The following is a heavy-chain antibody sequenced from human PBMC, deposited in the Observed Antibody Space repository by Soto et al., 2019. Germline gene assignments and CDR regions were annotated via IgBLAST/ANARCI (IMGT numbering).Heavy chain of an antibody. CDR1: GFTFSSYG. D-gene: IGHD5-18*01. J-gene: IGHJ6*02. V-gene: IGHV3-33*01. CDR3: ARVTGGAHTAMALYYYYGMDV. CDR2: IWYDGSNK. Sequence: GGSLRLSCAASGFTFSSYGMHWVRQAPGKGLEWVAVIWYDGSNKYYADSVKGRFTISRDNSKNTLYLQMNSLRAEDTAVYYCARVTGGAHTAMALYYYYGMDVWGQGTTVTVSS.